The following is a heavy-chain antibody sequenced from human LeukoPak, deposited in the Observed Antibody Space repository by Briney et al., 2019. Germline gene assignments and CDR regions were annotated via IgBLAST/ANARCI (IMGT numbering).Heavy chain of an antibody. CDR2: IYYSGST. J-gene: IGHJ4*02. CDR1: GGSISSGGYY. V-gene: IGHV4-39*07. Sequence: TSETLSLTCTVSGGSISSGGYYWGWIRQPPGKGLEWIGSIYYSGSTYYNPSLKSRVTISVDTSKNQFSLKLSSVTAADTAVYYCARVFPLWFGDKFIDYWGQGTLVTVSS. CDR3: ARVFPLWFGDKFIDY. D-gene: IGHD3-10*01.